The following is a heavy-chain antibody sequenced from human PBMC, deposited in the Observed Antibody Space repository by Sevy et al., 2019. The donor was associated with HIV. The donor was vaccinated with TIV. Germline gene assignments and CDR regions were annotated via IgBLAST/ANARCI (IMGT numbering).Heavy chain of an antibody. V-gene: IGHV3-30*18. Sequence: GGSLRLSCAASGSPFSRHGMHWVRQSPGKGLQWVAVISADGSEKQYADSVKGRFTISRDSSKDTVYLQMSSLRLEDTAVYYCANSRGRYSGSSWLYYYYALDVWGQGTTVTVSS. CDR1: GSPFSRHG. J-gene: IGHJ6*02. CDR3: ANSRGRYSGSSWLYYYYALDV. CDR2: ISADGSEK. D-gene: IGHD5-12*01.